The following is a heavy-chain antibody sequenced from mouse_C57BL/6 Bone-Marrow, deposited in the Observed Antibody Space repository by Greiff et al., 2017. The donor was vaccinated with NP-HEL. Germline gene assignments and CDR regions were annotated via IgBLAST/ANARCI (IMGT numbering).Heavy chain of an antibody. D-gene: IGHD2-13*01. CDR2: INPYNGGT. CDR1: GYTFTDYY. J-gene: IGHJ3*01. V-gene: IGHV1-19*01. Sequence: VQLKESGPVLVKPGASVKMSCKASGYTFTDYYMNWVKQSHGKSLEWIGVINPYNGGTSYNQKFKGKATLTVDKSSSTAYMELNSLTSEDSAVYYCAGEVYSDYAWFAYGGRGTLVTVSA. CDR3: AGEVYSDYAWFAY.